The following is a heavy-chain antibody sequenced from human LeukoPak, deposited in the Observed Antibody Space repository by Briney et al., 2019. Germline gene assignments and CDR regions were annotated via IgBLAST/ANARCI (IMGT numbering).Heavy chain of an antibody. CDR2: GYHSGDS. D-gene: IGHD5-18*01. J-gene: IGHJ3*02. V-gene: IGHV4-31*03. CDR3: ARERIQLWSGDQVGAFDI. CDR1: GGSISSDEYY. Sequence: PSETLSLTCSVSGGSISSDEYYWSWIRQHPGGGLELIGYGYHSGDSYYNPSLESRVTISLDTSKNQFSLKLSSVTAADTAVYYCARERIQLWSGDQVGAFDIWGQGTMVTVSS.